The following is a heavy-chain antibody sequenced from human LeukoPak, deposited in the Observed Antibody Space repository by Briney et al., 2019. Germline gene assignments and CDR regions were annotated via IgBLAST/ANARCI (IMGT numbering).Heavy chain of an antibody. V-gene: IGHV3-66*01. D-gene: IGHD6-13*01. CDR2: IYSGGST. CDR3: ARGMQLAGGYYYGMDV. Sequence: GGSLRLSCAAPGFTVSSNYMSWVRQAPGKGLEWVSVIYSGGSTFYADSVKGRLTISRDNSKNTLYLQMNTLRAEDTAVYYCARGMQLAGGYYYGMDVWGQGTTVTVSS. J-gene: IGHJ6*02. CDR1: GFTVSSNY.